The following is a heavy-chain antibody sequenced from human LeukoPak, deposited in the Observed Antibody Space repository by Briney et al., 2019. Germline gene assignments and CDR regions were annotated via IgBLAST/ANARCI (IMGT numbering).Heavy chain of an antibody. V-gene: IGHV3-30*18. J-gene: IGHJ5*02. Sequence: GGSLRLSCAASGFTFSPYGMHWVRQAPGKGLEWVAVISYDGSNKYYADSVKGRFTISRDNSKNTLYLQMNSLRAEDTAVYYCAKDRGSGYCSSTSCSNRFDPWGQGTLVTVSS. CDR3: AKDRGSGYCSSTSCSNRFDP. CDR1: GFTFSPYG. CDR2: ISYDGSNK. D-gene: IGHD2-2*01.